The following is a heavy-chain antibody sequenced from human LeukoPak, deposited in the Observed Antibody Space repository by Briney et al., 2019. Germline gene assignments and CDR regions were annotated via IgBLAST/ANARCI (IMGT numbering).Heavy chain of an antibody. D-gene: IGHD5-12*01. J-gene: IGHJ4*02. V-gene: IGHV1-69*05. CDR2: IIPIFGTA. CDR1: GGTFSSYA. Sequence: ASVKVSCKASGGTFSSYAISWVRQAPGQGLEWMGGIIPIFGTANYAQKFQGRVTMTRDTSISTAYMELSRLRSDDTAVYYCARGVDIVATIYWGQGTLVTVSS. CDR3: ARGVDIVATIY.